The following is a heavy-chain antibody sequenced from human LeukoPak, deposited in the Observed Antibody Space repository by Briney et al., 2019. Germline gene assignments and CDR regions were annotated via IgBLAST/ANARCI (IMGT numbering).Heavy chain of an antibody. CDR1: GASISSSSYY. Sequence: PSETLSLTCTVSGASISSSSYYWGWIRQPPGKGLEWIGSIYYSGSTYYNPSLKSRVTISVDTSKNQFSLKLSSVTAADTAVYYCAQGGPYYGMDVWGQGTTVTVSS. CDR2: IYYSGST. D-gene: IGHD3-16*01. V-gene: IGHV4-39*01. J-gene: IGHJ6*02. CDR3: AQGGPYYGMDV.